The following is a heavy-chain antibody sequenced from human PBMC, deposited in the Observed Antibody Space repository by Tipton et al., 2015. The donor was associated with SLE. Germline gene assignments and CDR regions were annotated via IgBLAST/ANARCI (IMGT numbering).Heavy chain of an antibody. CDR1: GYTFTNYD. J-gene: IGHJ4*02. D-gene: IGHD2-2*01. Sequence: QSGAEVKKPGASVKVSCKASGYTFTNYDINWVRQATGRGLEWMGWMNPNSGYTGYAQKFQGRVTMTRNTSISTAYMELSSLKSEDTAVYYCAREAAAMASDYWGQGTLVTVSS. V-gene: IGHV1-8*01. CDR2: MNPNSGYT. CDR3: AREAAAMASDY.